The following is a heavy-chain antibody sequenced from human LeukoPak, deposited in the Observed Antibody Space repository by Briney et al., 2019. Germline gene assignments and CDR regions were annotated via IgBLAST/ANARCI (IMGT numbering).Heavy chain of an antibody. V-gene: IGHV3-43D*03. CDR2: ISWDGGST. CDR3: AKDAGGYYYYYMGV. Sequence: GGSLRLSCAASGFTFHDYAMHWVRQAPGKGLEWISLISWDGGSTYYADSVKGRFTISRDNAKNSLYQQMNSLRAEDTALYYCAKDAGGYYYYYMGVWGKGTTVTISS. CDR1: GFTFHDYA. D-gene: IGHD3-10*01. J-gene: IGHJ6*03.